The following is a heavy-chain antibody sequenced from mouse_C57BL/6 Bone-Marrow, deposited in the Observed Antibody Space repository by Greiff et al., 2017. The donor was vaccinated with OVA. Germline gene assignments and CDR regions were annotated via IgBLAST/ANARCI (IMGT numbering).Heavy chain of an antibody. D-gene: IGHD3-2*02. CDR3: TRSGY. J-gene: IGHJ3*01. CDR1: GYTFTDYE. V-gene: IGHV1-15*01. CDR2: IDPETGGT. Sequence: VKLMESGAELVRPGASVTLSCKASGYTFTDYEMHWVKQTPVHGLEWIGAIDPETGGTAYNQKFKGKAILTADKSSSTAYMELRSLTSEDSAVYYCTRSGYWGQGTLVTVSA.